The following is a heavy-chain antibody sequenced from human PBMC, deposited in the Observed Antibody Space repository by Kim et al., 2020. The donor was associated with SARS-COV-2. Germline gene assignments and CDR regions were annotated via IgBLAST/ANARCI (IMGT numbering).Heavy chain of an antibody. D-gene: IGHD3-3*01. CDR3: ARDSNSKYDFWSGYYGLEYFQH. CDR1: GFTFSSYG. CDR2: IWYDGSNK. V-gene: IGHV3-33*01. J-gene: IGHJ1*01. Sequence: GGSLRLSCAASGFTFSSYGMHWVRQAPGKGLEWVAVIWYDGSNKYYADSVKGRFTISRDNSKNTLYLQMNSLRAEDTAVYYCARDSNSKYDFWSGYYGLEYFQHWGQGTLVTVSS.